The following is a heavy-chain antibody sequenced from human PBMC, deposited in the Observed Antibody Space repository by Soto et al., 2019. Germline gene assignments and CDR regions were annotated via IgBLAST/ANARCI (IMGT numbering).Heavy chain of an antibody. Sequence: GGSLRLSCAGSGFFFQNYAMHWVRLSPGKGLEWVAYIFYDGSNDNYADSVKGRFTVSRDNSEGMMYLQMNNLRVEDTGVYFCARAMTMTLARIFGMDVWGLGTTVTVSS. J-gene: IGHJ6*02. V-gene: IGHV3-33*01. CDR1: GFFFQNYA. CDR3: ARAMTMTLARIFGMDV. CDR2: IFYDGSND. D-gene: IGHD3-3*01.